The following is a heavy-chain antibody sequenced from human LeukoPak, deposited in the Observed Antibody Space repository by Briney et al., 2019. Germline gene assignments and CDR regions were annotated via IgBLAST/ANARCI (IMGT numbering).Heavy chain of an antibody. V-gene: IGHV3-74*01. CDR3: ARGIAAAGPLDY. Sequence: GGSLRLSCAASGFTFSSYWMHWVRQAPGKGLVWVSRINSDGSSTSYADSVKGRFTISRDNAKNSLYLQMNSLRAEDTAVYYCARGIAAAGPLDYWGQGTLVTVSS. J-gene: IGHJ4*02. CDR2: INSDGSST. D-gene: IGHD6-13*01. CDR1: GFTFSSYW.